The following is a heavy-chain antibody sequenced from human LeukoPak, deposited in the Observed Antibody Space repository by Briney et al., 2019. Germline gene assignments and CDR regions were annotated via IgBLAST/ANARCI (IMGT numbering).Heavy chain of an antibody. CDR3: ARGNRYRSGGSCSGQYWFDP. V-gene: IGHV5-51*01. CDR1: GYSFTSYW. Sequence: GESLKISCKGSGYSFTSYWIGWVRQMPGKGLEWMGIIYPGDSDTRYSPSFQGQVTISADKSISTAYLQWSSLKASDTAMYYCARGNRYRSGGSCSGQYWFDPWGQGTLVTVSS. D-gene: IGHD2-15*01. CDR2: IYPGDSDT. J-gene: IGHJ5*02.